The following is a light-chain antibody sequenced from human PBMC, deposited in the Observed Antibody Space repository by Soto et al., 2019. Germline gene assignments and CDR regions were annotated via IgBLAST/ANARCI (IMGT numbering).Light chain of an antibody. CDR1: SSNIGSNY. CDR3: SSWDGSLSGYV. Sequence: QSVPTQPPSASGTPGQGVTISCSGSSSNIGSNYVYWYQQLPGTAPKLLIYNNNQRPSGVPDRFSASKSGTSASLAIRGLRSDDEADYYCSSWDGSLSGYVFGAGTKVTVL. CDR2: NNN. J-gene: IGLJ1*01. V-gene: IGLV1-47*02.